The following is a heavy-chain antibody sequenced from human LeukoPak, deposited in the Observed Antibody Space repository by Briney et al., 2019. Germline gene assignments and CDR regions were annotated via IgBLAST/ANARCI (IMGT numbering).Heavy chain of an antibody. J-gene: IGHJ4*02. V-gene: IGHV4-39*01. CDR2: ISYSGSTT. D-gene: IGHD1-26*01. Sequence: SETLSLTCTVSGGPISSSSVYWGWIRQPPGKGLEWIATISYSGSTTSYNPSLKSRVTISVDTSKNQFSLKLNSATAADTAVYYCVRRTSGSYSDYWGQGTLVTVSS. CDR1: GGPISSSSVY. CDR3: VRRTSGSYSDY.